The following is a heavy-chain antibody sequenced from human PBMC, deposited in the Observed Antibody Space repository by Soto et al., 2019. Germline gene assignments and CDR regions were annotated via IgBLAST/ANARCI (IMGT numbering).Heavy chain of an antibody. CDR1: GGSIGSYY. V-gene: IGHV4-59*01. CDR3: ARQGPASILNTWFDP. J-gene: IGHJ5*02. CDR2: IYYSGST. D-gene: IGHD2-2*01. Sequence: PSETLSLTCTVSGGSIGSYYWSWIRQPPGKGLEWIGYIYYSGSTNYNPSLKSRATISLDTSKNQFSLKLSSVTAADTAVYYCARQGPASILNTWFDPWGQGTLVTVSS.